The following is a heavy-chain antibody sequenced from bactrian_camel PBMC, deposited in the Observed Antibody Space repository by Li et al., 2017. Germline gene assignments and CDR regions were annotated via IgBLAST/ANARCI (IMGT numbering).Heavy chain of an antibody. V-gene: IGHV3S35*01. J-gene: IGHJ6*01. D-gene: IGHD2*01. CDR3: VREVSVSGFLADFGY. CDR1: GFNFGSYV. Sequence: VQLVESGGGLVQPGGSLRLSCTASGFNFGSYVMSWVRQTPGKGLEWVGEINESGWKTWYADSVRGRFIISRVSAENTVYLQMNSLKPEDTAVYYCVREVSVSGFLADFGYWGQGTQVTVS. CDR2: INESGWKT.